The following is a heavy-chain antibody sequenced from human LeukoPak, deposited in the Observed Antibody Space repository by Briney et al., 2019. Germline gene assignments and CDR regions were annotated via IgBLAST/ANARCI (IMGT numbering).Heavy chain of an antibody. D-gene: IGHD3-16*02. J-gene: IGHJ4*02. V-gene: IGHV1-2*04. CDR1: GYTFTGYY. CDR2: INPNSGGT. CDR3: ATQYYDYVWGSYRYLS. Sequence: ASVKVSCKASGYTFTGYYMHWVRQAPGQGLEWMGWINPNSGGTNYAQKFQGWVTMTRDTSISTAYMELSRLRSDDTAVYYCATQYYDYVWGSYRYLSWGQGTLVTVSS.